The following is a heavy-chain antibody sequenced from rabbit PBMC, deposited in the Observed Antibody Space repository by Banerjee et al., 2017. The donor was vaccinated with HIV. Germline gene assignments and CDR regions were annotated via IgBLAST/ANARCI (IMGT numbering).Heavy chain of an antibody. D-gene: IGHD8-1*01. Sequence: QLKESGGGLVQPGGSLTLSCKASGFDFSSYYMSWVRQAPGKGLEWIGYIDPIFGSTYYASWVNGRFTISSHNAQNTLYLQLNSLTAADTATYFCARDTASSFSSYGMDLWGQGTLVTVS. J-gene: IGHJ6*01. CDR2: IDPIFGST. CDR3: ARDTASSFSSYGMDL. V-gene: IGHV1S7*01. CDR1: GFDFSSYY.